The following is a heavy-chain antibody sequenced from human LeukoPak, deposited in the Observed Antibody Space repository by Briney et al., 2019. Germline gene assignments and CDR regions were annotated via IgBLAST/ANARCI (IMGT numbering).Heavy chain of an antibody. V-gene: IGHV4-39*07. D-gene: IGHD3-10*01. Sequence: SETLSLTCSVSGASISSGSNYWGWIRQPPGKTLEWIGSIYSSGSTYYNTSLQSRVSIKLDTPKNHFSLTLSSVTVADTAVYYCARSDGYGLVGIWGQGTMVTVSS. CDR1: GASISSGSNY. CDR2: IYSSGST. CDR3: ARSDGYGLVGI. J-gene: IGHJ3*02.